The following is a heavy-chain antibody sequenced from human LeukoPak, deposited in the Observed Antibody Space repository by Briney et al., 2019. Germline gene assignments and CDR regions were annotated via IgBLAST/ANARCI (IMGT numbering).Heavy chain of an antibody. CDR1: GYTFTSYG. CDR2: ISAYNGNT. D-gene: IGHD4-23*01. J-gene: IGHJ3*02. CDR3: ARVLVYGGNFVFDI. V-gene: IGHV1-18*01. Sequence: ASVKVSCKASGYTFTSYGVTWVRQAPGQGLEWMGWISAYNGNTNYAQKLQGRVTMTTDTSTSTAYMELRSLRSDDTAVYYCARVLVYGGNFVFDIWGQGTMVTVSS.